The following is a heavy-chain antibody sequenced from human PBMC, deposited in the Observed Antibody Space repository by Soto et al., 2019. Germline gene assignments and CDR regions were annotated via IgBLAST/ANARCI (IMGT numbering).Heavy chain of an antibody. D-gene: IGHD2-15*01. CDR2: IYYSGST. J-gene: IGHJ5*02. Sequence: SETLSLTCTVSGGSISSYYWSWIRQPPGKGLEWIGYIYYSGSTNYNLSLKSRVTISVDTSKNQFSLKLSSVTAADTAVYYCARSSGGLDWFDPWGQGTLVTVSS. V-gene: IGHV4-59*01. CDR3: ARSSGGLDWFDP. CDR1: GGSISSYY.